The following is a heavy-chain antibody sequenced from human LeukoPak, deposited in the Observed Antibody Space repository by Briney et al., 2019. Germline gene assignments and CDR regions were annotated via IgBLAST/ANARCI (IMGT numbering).Heavy chain of an antibody. CDR1: GFTFSSYE. CDR2: ISSGGSTI. J-gene: IGHJ4*02. V-gene: IGHV3-48*03. CDR3: ARDVYGSGRSGDFDT. Sequence: PGGPLRLSCAASGFTFSSYEMHWVRQAPGKGLEWVSYISSGGSTIYYADSVKGRFTISRDNAKNSLYLQMNSLRAEDTAVYYCARDVYGSGRSGDFDTWGQGTLVTVSS. D-gene: IGHD3-10*01.